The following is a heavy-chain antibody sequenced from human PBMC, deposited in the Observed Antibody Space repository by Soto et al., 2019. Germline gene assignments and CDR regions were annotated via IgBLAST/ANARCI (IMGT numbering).Heavy chain of an antibody. D-gene: IGHD2-15*01. J-gene: IGHJ4*02. CDR2: IVVGSGNT. V-gene: IGHV1-58*01. CDR1: GSTFTNSS. Sequence: GVSVKVSCKASGSTFTNSSVQWVRQARGQRLEWIGWIVVGSGNTNYAQKFQERVTITADESTSTAYMQLSSLRSGDTAVYYCARSGGLDRDFNYWGQGSLVTVSS. CDR3: ARSGGLDRDFNY.